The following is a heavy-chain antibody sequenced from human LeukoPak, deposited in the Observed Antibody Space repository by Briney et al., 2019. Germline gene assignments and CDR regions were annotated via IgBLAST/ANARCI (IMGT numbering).Heavy chain of an antibody. Sequence: PGGSLRLSCAASGFTFSSYAMSWVRQAPGKGLEWVSAISGSGGSTYYADSVKGRFTISRDNSKNTLYLQMNSLRAEDTAVYYCAKGERGDFWSGYPDFDYWGQGTLVTVSS. CDR1: GFTFSSYA. CDR2: ISGSGGST. CDR3: AKGERGDFWSGYPDFDY. D-gene: IGHD3-3*01. J-gene: IGHJ4*02. V-gene: IGHV3-23*01.